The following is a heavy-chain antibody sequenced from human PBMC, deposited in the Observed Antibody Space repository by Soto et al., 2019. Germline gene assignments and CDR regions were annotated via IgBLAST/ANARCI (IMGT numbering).Heavy chain of an antibody. J-gene: IGHJ6*02. CDR3: ARGGFYDSSGARNYYYYGMNV. CDR1: GYTFTSYG. Sequence: AASVKVSCKASGYTFTSYGINWVRQAPGQGLEWLGWISAYDGYTNYAQFLQGRVSMTTDTSTKTAYLELRSLRSDDTAMYYCARGGFYDSSGARNYYYYGMNVWGQGTTVTVSS. V-gene: IGHV1-18*01. CDR2: ISAYDGYT. D-gene: IGHD3-22*01.